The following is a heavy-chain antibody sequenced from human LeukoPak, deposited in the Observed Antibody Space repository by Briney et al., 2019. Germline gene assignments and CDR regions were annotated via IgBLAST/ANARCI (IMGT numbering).Heavy chain of an antibody. D-gene: IGHD3-22*01. Sequence: GASVKVSCKVSGYILTELSMHWVRQAPGKGREWMGGFDPEVGETVYAQKFQGRVTMTEDTSKDTAYMELSSLRSEDTAVYFCATPVTYYFDSSAYYPFNYWGQGTLVTVSS. V-gene: IGHV1-24*01. CDR3: ATPVTYYFDSSAYYPFNY. J-gene: IGHJ4*02. CDR2: FDPEVGET. CDR1: GYILTELS.